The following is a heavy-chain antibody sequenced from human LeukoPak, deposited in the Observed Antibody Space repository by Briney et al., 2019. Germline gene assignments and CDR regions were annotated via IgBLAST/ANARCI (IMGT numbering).Heavy chain of an antibody. Sequence: SETLSLTCTVSGASISSYYWNWIRPTPSNGLEWIASIYNGGNINYNPSLKSRVTISMDTSKSHFSLSLSSVTAGDTAVYFCARASDIAVTGFDCWGQGLLVTVSA. V-gene: IGHV4-59*01. CDR2: IYNGGNI. CDR3: ARASDIAVTGFDC. J-gene: IGHJ4*02. D-gene: IGHD6-19*01. CDR1: GASISSYY.